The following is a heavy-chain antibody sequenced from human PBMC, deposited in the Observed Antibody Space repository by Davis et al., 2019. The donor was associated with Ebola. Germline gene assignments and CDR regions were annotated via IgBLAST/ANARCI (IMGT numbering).Heavy chain of an antibody. J-gene: IGHJ3*01. Sequence: PSETLSLTCAVSGSSISSNNWWGWIRQPPGKGLEWIGYIYYTGKTFYNPSIKSRVTMSVDASKTQFSLNLESVSVVDTAVYYCAGTTSSLAAFDLWGQGTMVTVSS. CDR3: AGTTSSLAAFDL. D-gene: IGHD3-16*01. CDR2: IYYTGKT. CDR1: GSSISSNNW. V-gene: IGHV4-28*01.